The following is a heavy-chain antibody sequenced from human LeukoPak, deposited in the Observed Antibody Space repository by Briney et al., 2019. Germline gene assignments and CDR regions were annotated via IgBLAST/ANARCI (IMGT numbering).Heavy chain of an antibody. D-gene: IGHD4-17*01. Sequence: QAGGSLRLSCAASGFTFSSYGMHWVRQAPGKGLEWVAVIWYDGSNKYYADSVKGRFTISRDNSKNTLYLQMNSLRAEDTAVYYCARGFSEDYGDYFDYWGQGTLITVSS. J-gene: IGHJ4*02. CDR2: IWYDGSNK. V-gene: IGHV3-33*01. CDR3: ARGFSEDYGDYFDY. CDR1: GFTFSSYG.